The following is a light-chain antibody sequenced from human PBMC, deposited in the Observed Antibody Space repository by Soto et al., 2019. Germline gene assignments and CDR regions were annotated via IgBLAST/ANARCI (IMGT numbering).Light chain of an antibody. Sequence: EIVMTQSPATLSVSPGERATLSCRASQSFSSNLAWYQQKPGQAPRLLIYGASTRATGIPARFSGSGSGTEFPLTISSLQSEDFAVYYCQQYNNWPWTFGQGTKVEIK. J-gene: IGKJ1*01. V-gene: IGKV3-15*01. CDR3: QQYNNWPWT. CDR2: GAS. CDR1: QSFSSN.